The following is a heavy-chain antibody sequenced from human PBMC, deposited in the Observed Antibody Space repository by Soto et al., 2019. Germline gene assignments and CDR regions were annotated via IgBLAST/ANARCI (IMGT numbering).Heavy chain of an antibody. D-gene: IGHD3-16*02. Sequence: QVQLVESGGGVVQPGRSLRLSCAASGFTFSDYAMHWVRQAPGKGLEWVAVISFDGSERYHAAYVKGRFPISRDNSKNTLNLQMDSLRVDDTAVYYCAKALGELSPESYDYWGQGTLITVSS. CDR3: AKALGELSPESYDY. CDR2: ISFDGSER. CDR1: GFTFSDYA. J-gene: IGHJ4*02. V-gene: IGHV3-30*18.